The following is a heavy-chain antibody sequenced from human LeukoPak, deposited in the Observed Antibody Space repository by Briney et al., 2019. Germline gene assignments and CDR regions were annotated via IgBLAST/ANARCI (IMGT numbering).Heavy chain of an antibody. CDR3: ARAAYSSSWYDGYYFDY. Sequence: SETLSLTCTVSGGSISSYYWSWIQQPAGKGLEWIGRIYTSGSTNYNPFLKSRVTMSVDTSKNQFSLKLSSVTAADTAVYYCARAAYSSSWYDGYYFDYWGQGTLVTVSS. D-gene: IGHD6-13*01. J-gene: IGHJ4*02. CDR2: IYTSGST. V-gene: IGHV4-4*07. CDR1: GGSISSYY.